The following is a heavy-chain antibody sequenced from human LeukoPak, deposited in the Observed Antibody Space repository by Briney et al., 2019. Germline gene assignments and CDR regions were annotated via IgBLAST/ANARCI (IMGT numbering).Heavy chain of an antibody. Sequence: PGGSLRLSCAASGFTFSSYAMSWVRQAPGKGLEWVSAISDRGGSTYYADSVKGRFTISRDNSKNTLYLQMNSLRAEDTAVYYCAKELDSSDLYYFDCWGQGTLVTVSS. CDR3: AKELDSSDLYYFDC. J-gene: IGHJ4*02. V-gene: IGHV3-23*01. CDR1: GFTFSSYA. CDR2: ISDRGGST. D-gene: IGHD6-19*01.